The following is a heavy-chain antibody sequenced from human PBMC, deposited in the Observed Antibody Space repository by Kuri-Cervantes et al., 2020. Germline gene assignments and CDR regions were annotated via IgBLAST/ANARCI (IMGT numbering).Heavy chain of an antibody. Sequence: SETLSLTCSVSGCFISSYYWSWIRQPAGKGLEWIGLIYSSGSTSYNPSLKSRVNISVDKSKKQFSLKLSSVTAADTAVYYCARNYGDYPHDAFDIWGQGTMVTVSS. CDR2: IYSSGST. CDR1: GCFISSYY. J-gene: IGHJ3*02. V-gene: IGHV4-4*07. D-gene: IGHD4-17*01. CDR3: ARNYGDYPHDAFDI.